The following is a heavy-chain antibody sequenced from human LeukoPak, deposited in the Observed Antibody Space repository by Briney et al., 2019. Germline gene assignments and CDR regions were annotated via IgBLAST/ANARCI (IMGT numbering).Heavy chain of an antibody. V-gene: IGHV3-66*01. J-gene: IGHJ4*02. CDR1: GFTFSNAW. CDR3: ARVPRYCSGGSCFDY. Sequence: GGSLRLSCAASGFTFSNAWMSWVRQAPGKGLEWVSVIYSGGSTYYADSVKGRFTISRDNSKNTLYLQMNSLRAEDTAVYYCARVPRYCSGGSCFDYWGQGTLVTVSS. CDR2: IYSGGST. D-gene: IGHD2-15*01.